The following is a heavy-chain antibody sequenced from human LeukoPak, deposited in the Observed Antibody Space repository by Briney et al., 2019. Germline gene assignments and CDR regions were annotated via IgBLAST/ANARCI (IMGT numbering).Heavy chain of an antibody. CDR3: ARRESYGYPVPFDY. Sequence: PSETLSLTCAVYGGSFSGYYWSWIRQPPGKGLEWIGEINHSGSTNYNPSLKSRVTISVDTSKNQFSLKLSSVTAADTAVYYCARRESYGYPVPFDYWGQGTLVTVSS. CDR1: GGSFSGYY. V-gene: IGHV4-34*01. D-gene: IGHD5-18*01. J-gene: IGHJ4*02. CDR2: INHSGST.